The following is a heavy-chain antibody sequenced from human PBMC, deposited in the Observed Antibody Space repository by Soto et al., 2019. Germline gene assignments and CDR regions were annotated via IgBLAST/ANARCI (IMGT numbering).Heavy chain of an antibody. CDR1: GFTFSSCA. V-gene: IGHV3-64*01. Sequence: PGGSLRLSCAASGFTFSSCAMHWVRQAPGKGLEYVSGISSNGGNTYYANSVKGRFTISRDNSKNTLFLQMGSLRGEDMAVYYCARGRDYGDPRADWFDPWGHGTLVT. D-gene: IGHD4-17*01. CDR2: ISSNGGNT. J-gene: IGHJ5*02. CDR3: ARGRDYGDPRADWFDP.